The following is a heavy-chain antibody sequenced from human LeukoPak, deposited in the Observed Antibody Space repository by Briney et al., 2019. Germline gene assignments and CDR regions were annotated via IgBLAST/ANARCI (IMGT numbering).Heavy chain of an antibody. CDR1: GGSISSYY. D-gene: IGHD2-21*02. V-gene: IGHV4-4*07. Sequence: SETLSLTCTVSGGSISSYYWGWIRQPAGKGLEWIGRLYISGNTNYNPSLKSRVTISVDTSRNQFSLKLSSVTAADTAVYYCASFVVVTARGFAGFDYWGQGTLVTVSS. CDR3: ASFVVVTARGFAGFDY. CDR2: LYISGNT. J-gene: IGHJ4*02.